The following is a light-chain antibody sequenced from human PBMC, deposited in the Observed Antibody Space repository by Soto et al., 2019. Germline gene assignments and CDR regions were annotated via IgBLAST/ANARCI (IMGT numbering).Light chain of an antibody. CDR3: MQSTHLYT. CDR2: KIS. V-gene: IGKV2-24*01. CDR1: QGLVHSNGNTY. Sequence: DVVMTQTPLSSPVALGQPASISCRSSQGLVHSNGNTYLNWLQQRPGQPPRLLIYKISKRFSGVPDRFTGSGAGTDFTLNISRVEADDIGIYYCMQSTHLYTFGQGTKVDIK. J-gene: IGKJ2*01.